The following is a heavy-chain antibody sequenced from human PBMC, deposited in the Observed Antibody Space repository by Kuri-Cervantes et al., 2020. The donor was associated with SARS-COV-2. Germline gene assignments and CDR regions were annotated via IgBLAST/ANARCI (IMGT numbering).Heavy chain of an antibody. V-gene: IGHV3-23*01. CDR2: ISGSGGST. Sequence: GESLKISCAASGFTFSSYAMSWVRQAPGKGLEWVSAISGSGGSTYYADSVKGRFTISRDNSKNTLYLQMTSLRAEDTGVYYCAKQPGFVSRYFDLWGRGTLVTVSS. J-gene: IGHJ2*01. CDR1: GFTFSSYA. CDR3: AKQPGFVSRYFDL.